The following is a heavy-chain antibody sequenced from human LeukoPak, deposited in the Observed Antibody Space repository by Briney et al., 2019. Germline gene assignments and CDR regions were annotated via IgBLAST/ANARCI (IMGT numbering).Heavy chain of an antibody. Sequence: PSETLSLTCAVYGGSFTGYSWNWIRQPPGKGLEWIGEIFHGGSANYNPSLKSRVTISLETSKNQFSLMLRSLPSPATTLYFCTSGRVVAAFFRFWGQGTLVTVSS. V-gene: IGHV4-34*12. CDR2: IFHGGSA. CDR3: TSGRVVAAFFRF. CDR1: GGSFTGYS. J-gene: IGHJ4*02. D-gene: IGHD2-15*01.